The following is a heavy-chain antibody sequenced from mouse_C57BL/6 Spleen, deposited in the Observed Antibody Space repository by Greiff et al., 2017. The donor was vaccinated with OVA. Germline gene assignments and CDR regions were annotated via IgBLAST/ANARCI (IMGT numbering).Heavy chain of an antibody. J-gene: IGHJ2*01. CDR1: GFNIKDDY. D-gene: IGHD4-1*01. Sequence: EVQLQQSGAELVRPGASVKLSCTASGFNIKDDYMHWVKQRPEQGLEWIGWIDPENGDTEYASKFQGKATITADTSSNTAYLQLSSLTSADTAVYYCTTVPWANYWGQGTTLTVSS. CDR2: IDPENGDT. CDR3: TTVPWANY. V-gene: IGHV14-4*01.